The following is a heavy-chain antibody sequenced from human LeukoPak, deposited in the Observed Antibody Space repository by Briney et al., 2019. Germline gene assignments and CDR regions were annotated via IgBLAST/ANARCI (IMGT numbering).Heavy chain of an antibody. CDR1: GGTFSSYA. D-gene: IGHD6-19*01. J-gene: IGHJ4*02. CDR2: INPNSGGT. CDR3: ARDHSSGWYRWLDY. Sequence: ASVKVSCKASGGTFSSYAISWVRQAPGQGLEWMGWINPNSGGTNYAQKFQGRVTMTRDTSISTAYMELSRLRSDDTAVYYCARDHSSGWYRWLDYWGQGTLVTVSS. V-gene: IGHV1-2*02.